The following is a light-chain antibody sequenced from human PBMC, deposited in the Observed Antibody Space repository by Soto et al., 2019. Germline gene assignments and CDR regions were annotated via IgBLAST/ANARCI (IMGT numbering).Light chain of an antibody. CDR3: QQRTNWPLIT. CDR2: YAS. CDR1: ESISNY. Sequence: EIELTQSPDTLSVSPGERATLSSRTSESISNYLAWYQQKPGQAPRLLIYYASHRATGIPARFSGSGSGTDFTLTISSLEPEDSAVYYCQQRTNWPLITFGQGTRLEIK. V-gene: IGKV3-11*01. J-gene: IGKJ5*01.